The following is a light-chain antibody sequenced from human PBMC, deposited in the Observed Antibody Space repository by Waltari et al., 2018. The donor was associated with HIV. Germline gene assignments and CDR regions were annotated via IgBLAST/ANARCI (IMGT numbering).Light chain of an antibody. CDR2: AAT. Sequence: ILLPLSPVTLSVSPGQRATLSCRASQSISGNIAWYQQKPGQAPRLLIFAATTRATNVPARFSGSGFGTEFTLSISDLQSEDFAIYHCQQYIEWPLTFGQGTKVEVK. J-gene: IGKJ1*01. CDR1: QSISGN. CDR3: QQYIEWPLT. V-gene: IGKV3-15*01.